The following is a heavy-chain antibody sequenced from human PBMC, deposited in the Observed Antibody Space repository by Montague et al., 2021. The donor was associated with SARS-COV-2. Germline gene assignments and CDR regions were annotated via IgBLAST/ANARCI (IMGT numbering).Heavy chain of an antibody. J-gene: IGHJ4*02. CDR3: ARGSTGAHY. D-gene: IGHD7-27*01. CDR1: GGSFSGSY. CDR2: INLSGST. V-gene: IGHV4-34*01. Sequence: SETLSLTCAVYGGSFSGSYWCWIRQPPGKGLEWIGEINLSGSTNYNPSLKGRVTISVDTSKNQFSLKLSAVAAAATAEYYCARGSTGAHYWGQGTLVTVSS.